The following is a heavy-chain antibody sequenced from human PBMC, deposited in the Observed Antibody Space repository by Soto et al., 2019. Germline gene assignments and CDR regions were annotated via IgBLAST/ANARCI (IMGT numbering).Heavy chain of an antibody. Sequence: EVQLVESGGGLVQPGGSLRLSCAASGLTFSTYGMNWVRQAPGKGLECVSSISSGGEYLDYADSVKGRLTISRDNAKNALYRQLDSLRVEDTAVYYCATYGAAGADMGVCGQGATVTVAS. J-gene: IGHJ6*02. D-gene: IGHD2-8*02. CDR1: GLTFSTYG. CDR2: ISSGGEYL. CDR3: ATYGAAGADMGV. V-gene: IGHV3-21*01.